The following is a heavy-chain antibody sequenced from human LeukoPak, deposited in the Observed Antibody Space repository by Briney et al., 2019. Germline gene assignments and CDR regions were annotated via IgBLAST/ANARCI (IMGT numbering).Heavy chain of an antibody. CDR2: ISYDGSNK. CDR3: ARGMRVELARNPFDY. V-gene: IGHV3-30-3*01. D-gene: IGHD1-7*01. CDR1: GFTFSSYA. J-gene: IGHJ4*02. Sequence: GGSLRLSCAASGFTFSSYAMHWVRQAPGKGLEWVAVISYDGSNKYYADSVKGRFTISRDNSKNTLYLQMNSLRAEDTAVYYCARGMRVELARNPFDYWGQGTLVTVSS.